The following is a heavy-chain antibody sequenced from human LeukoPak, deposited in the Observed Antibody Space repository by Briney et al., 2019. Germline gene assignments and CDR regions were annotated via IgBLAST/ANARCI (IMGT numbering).Heavy chain of an antibody. Sequence: ASVKVSCKASGYTFTGYYMHWVRQAPGQGLEWMGRINPNSGGTNYAQKFQGRVTITADESTSTAYMELSSLRSEDTAVYYCATRFDYGGNYFDYWGQGTLVTVSS. D-gene: IGHD4-23*01. CDR2: INPNSGGT. V-gene: IGHV1-2*06. J-gene: IGHJ4*02. CDR3: ATRFDYGGNYFDY. CDR1: GYTFTGYY.